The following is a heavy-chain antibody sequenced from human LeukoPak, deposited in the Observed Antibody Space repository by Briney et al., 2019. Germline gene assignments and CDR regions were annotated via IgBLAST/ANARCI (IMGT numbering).Heavy chain of an antibody. D-gene: IGHD3-10*01. Sequence: TGGPLRLSCAASGFSFTAYGMHWVRQAPGKGLEWLALLSYDGNNQHVAHSVKGRFTISRDKSANTVWLQMSSLRIEDTGIYYCARGSGEDVDFADYWGQGALVTVSS. V-gene: IGHV3-30*03. CDR3: ARGSGEDVDFADY. CDR1: GFSFTAYG. CDR2: LSYDGNNQ. J-gene: IGHJ4*02.